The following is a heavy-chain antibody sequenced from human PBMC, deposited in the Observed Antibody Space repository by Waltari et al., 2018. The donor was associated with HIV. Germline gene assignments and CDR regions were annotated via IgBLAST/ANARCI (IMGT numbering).Heavy chain of an antibody. CDR1: GGTFSSSA. CDR3: ARRTFYYDSSGYLLGYFDY. V-gene: IGHV1-69*01. J-gene: IGHJ4*02. Sequence: QVQLVQSGAEVKKPGSSVKVSCTASGGTFSSSAISWVRPPPGQGLEWMGGIIPIFGTANYAQKFQGRVTITADESTSTAYMELSSLRSEDTAVYYCARRTFYYDSSGYLLGYFDYWGQGTLVTVSS. D-gene: IGHD3-22*01. CDR2: IIPIFGTA.